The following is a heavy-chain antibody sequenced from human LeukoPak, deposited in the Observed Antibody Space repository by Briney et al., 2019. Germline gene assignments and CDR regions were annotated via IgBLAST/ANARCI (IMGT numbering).Heavy chain of an antibody. V-gene: IGHV4-4*09. CDR2: IYTSGST. Sequence: PSETLSLTCTVSGGSISSYYWSWIRQPPGKGLGWIGYIYTSGSTNYNPYLKSRVTISVDTSKNQFSLKLSSVTAADTAVYYCARRQYSSWWFDIWGQGTMVTVSS. CDR3: ARRQYSSWWFDI. CDR1: GGSISSYY. D-gene: IGHD6-6*01. J-gene: IGHJ3*02.